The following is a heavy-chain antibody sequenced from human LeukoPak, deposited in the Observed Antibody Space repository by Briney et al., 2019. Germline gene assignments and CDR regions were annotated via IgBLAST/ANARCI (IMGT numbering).Heavy chain of an antibody. V-gene: IGHV3-30*04. Sequence: GGSLRLSCAASGFTFSSYAMHWVRQAPGKGLEWVAVISYDGSNKYYADSVKGRFTISRDNSKNTLYLQMNSLRAEDTAVYYCARDIDPTGLVPAAMPGYWGRGTLDTVSS. J-gene: IGHJ4*02. CDR1: GFTFSSYA. CDR3: ARDIDPTGLVPAAMPGY. D-gene: IGHD2-2*01. CDR2: ISYDGSNK.